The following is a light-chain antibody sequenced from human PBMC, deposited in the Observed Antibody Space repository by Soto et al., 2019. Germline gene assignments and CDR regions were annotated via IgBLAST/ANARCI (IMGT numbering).Light chain of an antibody. CDR1: QTVTSY. Sequence: DVQMTQSPSSLSASVGDSLTLTCRASQTVTSYLNWYQQKPGKAPKLLIYAASTLQSGVPSRFSGSGSGTEFTLTIISLQPEDFATYYCQQYDYSRTFGQGTKVDIK. CDR3: QQYDYSRT. J-gene: IGKJ1*01. CDR2: AAS. V-gene: IGKV1-39*01.